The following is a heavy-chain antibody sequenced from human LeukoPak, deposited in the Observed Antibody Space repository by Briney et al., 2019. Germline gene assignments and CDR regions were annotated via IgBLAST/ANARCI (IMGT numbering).Heavy chain of an antibody. D-gene: IGHD2-15*01. V-gene: IGHV4-39*01. CDR1: GGSISSSSYY. CDR2: IYYSGST. CDR3: ARHAWDIVVVVAAPTGEAFDI. Sequence: MTSETLSLTCTVSGGSISSSSYYWGWIRQPPGKGLEWIGSIYYSGSTYYNPSLKSRVTISVDTSKNQFSLKLSSVTAADTAVYYCARHAWDIVVVVAAPTGEAFDIWGQGTMVTVSS. J-gene: IGHJ3*02.